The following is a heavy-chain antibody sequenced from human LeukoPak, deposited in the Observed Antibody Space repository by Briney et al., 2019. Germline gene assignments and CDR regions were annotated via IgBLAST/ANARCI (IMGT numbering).Heavy chain of an antibody. Sequence: PWETLSLTCTVSGGSISSYYWSWIRQPPGKGLEWIGYIYYSGSTKYKPSLKSRVTISVDTSKNQFSLKLSSVTAADTAVYYCARGRFLDAFDIWGQGTMVTVSS. CDR2: IYYSGST. CDR1: GGSISSYY. V-gene: IGHV4-59*01. CDR3: ARGRFLDAFDI. D-gene: IGHD3-3*01. J-gene: IGHJ3*02.